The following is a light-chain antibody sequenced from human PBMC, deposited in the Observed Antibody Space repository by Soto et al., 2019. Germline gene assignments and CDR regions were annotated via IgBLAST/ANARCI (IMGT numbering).Light chain of an antibody. CDR1: QSISSY. Sequence: DIQMTQSPSSLSASVGDRVTIACRGSQSISSYLHWYQQKPGKAPKLLIYAASTLQSGVPSRFSGSGSGTDFTLTISSLQPEDFATYYCQQSYITPPITFGQGTKVDIK. CDR3: QQSYITPPIT. J-gene: IGKJ1*01. V-gene: IGKV1-39*01. CDR2: AAS.